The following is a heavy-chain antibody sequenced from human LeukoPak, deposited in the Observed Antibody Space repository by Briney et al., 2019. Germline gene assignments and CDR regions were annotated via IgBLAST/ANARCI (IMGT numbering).Heavy chain of an antibody. CDR3: ASARGYCSSTSCYGTNWFDP. Sequence: SETLSLTCAVSGGSISSGGYSWSWIRQPPGKGLEWIGYIYHSGSTYYNPSLKSRVTISVDTSKNQFSLKLRSVTAADTAVYYCASARGYCSSTSCYGTNWFDPWGQGTLVTVSS. CDR2: IYHSGST. J-gene: IGHJ5*02. V-gene: IGHV4-30-2*02. D-gene: IGHD2-2*01. CDR1: GGSISSGGYS.